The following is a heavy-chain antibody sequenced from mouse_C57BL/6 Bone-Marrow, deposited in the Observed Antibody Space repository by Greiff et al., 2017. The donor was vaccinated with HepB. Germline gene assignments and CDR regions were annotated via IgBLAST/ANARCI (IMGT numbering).Heavy chain of an antibody. D-gene: IGHD1-1*01. CDR2: IWSGGST. CDR3: ARKITTVVDWYFDV. V-gene: IGHV2-2*01. CDR1: GFSFTSYG. Sequence: QVQLQESGPGLVQPSQSLSITCTVSGFSFTSYGVHWVRQSPGKGLEWLGVIWSGGSTDYNAAFISRLSISKDNSKSQVFFKMNSLQADDTAIYYCARKITTVVDWYFDVWGTGTTVTVSS. J-gene: IGHJ1*03.